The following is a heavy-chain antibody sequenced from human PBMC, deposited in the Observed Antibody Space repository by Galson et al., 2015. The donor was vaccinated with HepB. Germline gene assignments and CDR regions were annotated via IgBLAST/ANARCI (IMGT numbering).Heavy chain of an antibody. CDR1: GFTFSDYA. V-gene: IGHV3-30*01. J-gene: IGHJ6*02. CDR2: ISYGENSE. Sequence: SLRLSCAASGFTFSDYAMHWVRQAPGKGLEWMAVISYGENSEYYPDSVKGRFTISRDTSRNTLYLQMNSLTPEDTAVYYCARTMIRTGTYYYYPMDVWGQGTTVTVSS. D-gene: IGHD3/OR15-3a*01. CDR3: ARTMIRTGTYYYYPMDV.